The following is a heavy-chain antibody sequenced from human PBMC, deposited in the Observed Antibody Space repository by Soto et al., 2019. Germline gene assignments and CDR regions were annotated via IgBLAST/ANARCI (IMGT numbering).Heavy chain of an antibody. Sequence: QVQLMQSGAEVKKPGASVKVSCKASGDTFTDYYIHWVRQAPGQGLEWMGTVNPSGGHTTYAQHFMGRVTMTRATSTSTLCMGLTGLPSDDTAIYYCARGGHVVVVTAALDYWGQGTLVTVSS. CDR3: ARGGHVVVVTAALDY. CDR2: VNPSGGHT. D-gene: IGHD2-21*02. V-gene: IGHV1-46*01. CDR1: GDTFTDYY. J-gene: IGHJ4*02.